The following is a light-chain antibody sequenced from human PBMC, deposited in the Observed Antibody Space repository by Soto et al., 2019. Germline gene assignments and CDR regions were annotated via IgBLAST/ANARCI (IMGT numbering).Light chain of an antibody. CDR3: QQYNNWPALT. CDR2: GSS. Sequence: EIVMTQSPATLSVSQGERATLSCRASQSVSSNLAWYQKRPGQAPMLLIYGSSTRATGIPARFSGSGSGTEFTLTISGLQSEDFAVYYCQQYNNWPALTFGGGTKVEIK. J-gene: IGKJ4*01. V-gene: IGKV3-15*01. CDR1: QSVSSN.